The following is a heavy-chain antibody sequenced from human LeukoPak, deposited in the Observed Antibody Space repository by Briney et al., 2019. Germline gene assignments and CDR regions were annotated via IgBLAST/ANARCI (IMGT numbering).Heavy chain of an antibody. CDR1: GFTFSSYW. D-gene: IGHD5-18*01. CDR2: ISSSGSTI. Sequence: PGGSLRLSCAASGFTFSSYWMHWVRQAPGKGLEWVSYISSSGSTIYYADSVKGRFTISRDNAKNSLYLQMNSLRAEDTAVYYCARLDTAMDPGDYWGQGTLVTVSS. V-gene: IGHV3-48*04. CDR3: ARLDTAMDPGDY. J-gene: IGHJ4*02.